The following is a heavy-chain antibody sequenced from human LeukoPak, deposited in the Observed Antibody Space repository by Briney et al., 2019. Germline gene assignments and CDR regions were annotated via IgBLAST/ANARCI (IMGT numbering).Heavy chain of an antibody. Sequence: ASVKVSCKASGYTFTSYYMHWVRQAPGQGLEWMGIINPSGGSTSYAQKFQGRVTMARDTSTSTVYMELSSLRSEGTAVYYCARDEDIVVVVAEPGGMDVWGQGTTVTVSS. CDR2: INPSGGST. V-gene: IGHV1-46*01. J-gene: IGHJ6*02. CDR3: ARDEDIVVVVAEPGGMDV. CDR1: GYTFTSYY. D-gene: IGHD2-15*01.